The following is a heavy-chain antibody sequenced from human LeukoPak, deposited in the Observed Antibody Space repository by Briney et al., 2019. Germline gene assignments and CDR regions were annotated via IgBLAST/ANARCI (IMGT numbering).Heavy chain of an antibody. J-gene: IGHJ4*02. V-gene: IGHV3-7*01. CDR3: ARESDSSGYFDF. CDR2: IKHDGSVR. D-gene: IGHD3-22*01. CDR1: GFTFSTYW. Sequence: GGSLRLSCAASGFTFSTYWMTWVRQAPGKGLEWVANIKHDGSVRYFMDSVKGRFTTSRDNAKNSLSLQMSSLRAEDTALYYCARESDSSGYFDFWGQGTLVTVSS.